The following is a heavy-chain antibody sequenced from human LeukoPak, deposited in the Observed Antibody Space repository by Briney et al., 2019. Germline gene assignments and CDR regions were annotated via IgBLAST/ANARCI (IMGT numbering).Heavy chain of an antibody. J-gene: IGHJ4*02. D-gene: IGHD3-22*01. CDR3: ARGYYYDSSGYRY. CDR2: MKPNTHVT. Sequence: ASVMVSCKASGYSFTFYYIHWVRQAPGQGLEWMGRMKPNTHVTNYSQKFQGRVTMTSNTSISTAYMELSSLRSEDTAVYYCARGYYYDSSGYRYWGQGTLVTVSS. V-gene: IGHV1-8*01. CDR1: GYSFTFYY.